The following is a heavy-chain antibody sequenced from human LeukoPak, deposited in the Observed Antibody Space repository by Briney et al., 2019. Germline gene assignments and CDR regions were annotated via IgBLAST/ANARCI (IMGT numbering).Heavy chain of an antibody. V-gene: IGHV4-61*02. J-gene: IGHJ4*02. Sequence: SQTLSLTCTVSGGSISSGSHYWSWIRQPAGKGLEWIGRIYTSGSTNYNPSLKSRVTISVDTSKNQFSLKLSSVTAADTAVYYCARVRGYYDSSGYYLGYFDYWGQGTLVTVSS. D-gene: IGHD3-22*01. CDR2: IYTSGST. CDR1: GGSISSGSHY. CDR3: ARVRGYYDSSGYYLGYFDY.